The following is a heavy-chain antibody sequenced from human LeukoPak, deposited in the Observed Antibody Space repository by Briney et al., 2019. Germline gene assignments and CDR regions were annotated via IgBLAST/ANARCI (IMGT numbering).Heavy chain of an antibody. V-gene: IGHV1-2*06. J-gene: IGHJ4*02. D-gene: IGHD3-22*01. CDR3: ARCSHYYDSSGYYQF. CDR2: INPNSGGT. CDR1: GYTFTGYY. Sequence: ASVKVSCKASGYTFTGYYMHWVRQAPGQGLEWMGRINPNSGGTNYAQKFQGRVTITADESTSTAYMELSSLRSEDTAVYYCARCSHYYDSSGYYQFWGQGTLVTVSS.